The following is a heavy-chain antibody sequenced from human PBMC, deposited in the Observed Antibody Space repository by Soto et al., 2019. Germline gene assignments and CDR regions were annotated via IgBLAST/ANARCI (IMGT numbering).Heavy chain of an antibody. CDR3: ARGGGLELSGHFDY. V-gene: IGHV3-30-3*01. Sequence: QVQLVESGGGVVQPGRSLRLSCAASGFTFSSYAMHWVRQAPGKGLEWVAVISYDGSNKYYADSVKGRFTISRDNSKNTLYLQMNSLRAEDTAVYYCARGGGLELSGHFDYWGQGTLVTVSS. CDR2: ISYDGSNK. J-gene: IGHJ4*02. D-gene: IGHD1-7*01. CDR1: GFTFSSYA.